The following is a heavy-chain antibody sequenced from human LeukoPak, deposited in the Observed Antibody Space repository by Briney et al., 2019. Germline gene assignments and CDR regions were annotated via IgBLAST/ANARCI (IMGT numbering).Heavy chain of an antibody. V-gene: IGHV3-30*03. D-gene: IGHD6-6*01. CDR2: ISHHGANK. CDR3: AIPDSRSSAC. J-gene: IGHJ4*02. Sequence: PGRSLRLSCVASGFTFSTYGMSWVRQAPGKGLEWVAVISHHGANKFYGDSVKGRFTISRDNSDNTLYLQMNSLRADDTAVYYCAIPDSRSSACWGQGTLVTVSS. CDR1: GFTFSTYG.